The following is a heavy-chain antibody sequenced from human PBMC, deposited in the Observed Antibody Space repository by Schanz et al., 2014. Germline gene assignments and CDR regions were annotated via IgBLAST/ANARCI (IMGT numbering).Heavy chain of an antibody. J-gene: IGHJ3*01. D-gene: IGHD2-2*01. CDR2: ISPYTGNT. CDR1: GYAFSDYG. V-gene: IGHV1-18*01. CDR3: ATMWAYCTITKCHTLEPFDV. Sequence: QVQLEQSGAEVKKPGASVKVSCKTSGYAFSDYGITWVRQAPGQGLQWMGWISPYTGNTNYAQTLQGRITLTTDTATSTAYMELRSLRSDDTALYYCATMWAYCTITKCHTLEPFDVWGQGTMVTVSS.